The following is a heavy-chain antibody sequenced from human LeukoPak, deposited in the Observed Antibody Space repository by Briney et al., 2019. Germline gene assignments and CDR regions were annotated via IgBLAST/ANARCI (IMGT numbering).Heavy chain of an antibody. CDR1: GYTLTELS. Sequence: ASVKVSCKVSGYTLTELSMHWVRQAPGKGLEWMGGFDPKDGETIYAQKFQGRVTMTEGTSTDTAYMELSSLRSEDTAVYYCATGYYDSSGYYVNWFDPWGQGALVTVSS. CDR2: FDPKDGET. J-gene: IGHJ5*02. V-gene: IGHV1-24*01. D-gene: IGHD3-22*01. CDR3: ATGYYDSSGYYVNWFDP.